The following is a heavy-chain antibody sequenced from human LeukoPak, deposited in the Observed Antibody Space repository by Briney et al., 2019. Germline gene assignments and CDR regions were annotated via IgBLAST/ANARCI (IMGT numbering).Heavy chain of an antibody. J-gene: IGHJ5*02. Sequence: TLSLTCTVSCDSISIGRYYWSWIRQPAGKGLEWIRRIFTSGSTNYNPSLKSPVTISVDTYKNQFSLKLSSVTAADTDVYYCSTLRVGGWFDLWGQGTLVSVSS. CDR1: CDSISIGRYY. D-gene: IGHD3-16*01. CDR2: IFTSGST. V-gene: IGHV4-61*02. CDR3: STLRVGGWFDL.